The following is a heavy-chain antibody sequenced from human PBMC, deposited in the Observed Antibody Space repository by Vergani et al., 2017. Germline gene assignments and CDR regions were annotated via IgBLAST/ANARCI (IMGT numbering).Heavy chain of an antibody. CDR2: IYYSGST. CDR3: ARHSTVEWLVKLGWIDP. D-gene: IGHD6-19*01. J-gene: IGHJ5*02. CDR1: GASIRSSNYY. Sequence: QLQLQELGPGLVKPSATPSLTCSVSGASIRSSNYYWGWIRQPPGKGLEWIASIYYSGSTYYNPSLKSRVTISVDTSKNQFSLKLSSVTAADTAVYFCARHSTVEWLVKLGWIDPWGQGILVTVSS. V-gene: IGHV4-39*01.